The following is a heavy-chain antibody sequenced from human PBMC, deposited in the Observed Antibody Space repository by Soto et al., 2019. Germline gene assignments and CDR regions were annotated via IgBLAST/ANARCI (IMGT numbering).Heavy chain of an antibody. CDR2: IVVGSGNT. V-gene: IGHV1-58*01. D-gene: IGHD2-15*01. CDR1: GFTFSTSA. Sequence: SVKVSCKASGFTFSTSAVQWVRQARGQRLEWIGWIVVGSGNTNYAQKIQERVTITRDMSTSTVYMELSSLRSEDTAVYFCATVGYCSGGSCSDYYYYYYGMDLWGQGTTVNVSS. CDR3: ATVGYCSGGSCSDYYYYYYGMDL. J-gene: IGHJ6*02.